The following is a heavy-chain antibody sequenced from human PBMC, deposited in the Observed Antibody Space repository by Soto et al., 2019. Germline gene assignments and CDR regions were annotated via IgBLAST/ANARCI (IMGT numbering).Heavy chain of an antibody. Sequence: QVQLQESGPGLVKPSETLSLTCTVSGGSISFYYWSWIRQPPGKGLEWIGYISDGGSTDYKSSLKSRVTISVDTSKNQFSLKLSSVTAADTAVYYCARVEKFCPSTSPPPCYYYMDVWGKGTTVTVSS. CDR1: GGSISFYY. CDR2: ISDGGST. CDR3: ARVEKFCPSTSPPPCYYYMDV. J-gene: IGHJ6*03. D-gene: IGHD2-2*01. V-gene: IGHV4-59*01.